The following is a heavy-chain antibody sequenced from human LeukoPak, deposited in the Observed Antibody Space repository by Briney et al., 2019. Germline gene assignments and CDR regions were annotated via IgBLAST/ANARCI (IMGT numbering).Heavy chain of an antibody. J-gene: IGHJ3*02. CDR1: GGSFSGYY. CDR3: ARRRVRVGAFDI. V-gene: IGHV4-34*01. Sequence: PSETLSLTCAVYGGSFSGYYWSWIRQPPGKGLEWIGEINHSGSTNYNPSLKSRVTISVDTSKNQFSPKLSSVTAADTAVYYCARRRVRVGAFDIWGQGTMVTVSS. CDR2: INHSGST. D-gene: IGHD5-24*01.